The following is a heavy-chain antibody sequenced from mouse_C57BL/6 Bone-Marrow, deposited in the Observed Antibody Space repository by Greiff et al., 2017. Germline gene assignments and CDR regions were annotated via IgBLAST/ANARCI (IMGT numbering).Heavy chain of an antibody. Sequence: QVQLKQPGAELVKPGASVKMSCKASGYTFTSYWITWVKQRPGQGLEWIGDIYPGSGSTNYNEKFKSKATLTVDTSSSTAYMQLSSLTSEDSAVXYCARFPVYYDGSRYFDVWGTGTTVTVSS. CDR3: ARFPVYYDGSRYFDV. V-gene: IGHV1-55*01. J-gene: IGHJ1*03. CDR1: GYTFTSYW. D-gene: IGHD1-1*01. CDR2: IYPGSGST.